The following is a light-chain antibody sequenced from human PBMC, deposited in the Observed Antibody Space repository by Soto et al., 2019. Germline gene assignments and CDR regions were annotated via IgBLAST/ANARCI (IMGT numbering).Light chain of an antibody. Sequence: EIVMPQSPAILSVSPGERATLSCRASQSVSGNLAWYQQTPGQPPRLLIYAATTRAPGVPDRFSGSGSGTDFSLTISSLQSEDFAVYYCQQYNNWPPETFGQGTKLEIK. CDR3: QQYNNWPPET. V-gene: IGKV3-15*01. CDR1: QSVSGN. J-gene: IGKJ2*01. CDR2: AAT.